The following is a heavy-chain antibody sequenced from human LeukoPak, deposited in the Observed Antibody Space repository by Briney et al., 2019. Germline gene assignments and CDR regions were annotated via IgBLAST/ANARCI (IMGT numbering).Heavy chain of an antibody. CDR2: INPNSGDT. CDR1: GYTFIAYY. Sequence: VASVKVSCKPSGYTFIAYYIHLVRQAPGQGLEWMGWINPNSGDTNYAQKFQDRVTMTWDTSVSTAYMELSSLTSDDTAVYYCASKGDGSRDSSLCQGAFDFWGQGSVVTVSS. CDR3: ASKGDGSRDSSLCQGAFDF. V-gene: IGHV1-2*02. D-gene: IGHD2-21*01. J-gene: IGHJ3*01.